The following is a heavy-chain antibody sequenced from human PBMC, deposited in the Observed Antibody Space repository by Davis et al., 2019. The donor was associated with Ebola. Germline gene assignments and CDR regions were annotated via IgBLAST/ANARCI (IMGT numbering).Heavy chain of an antibody. CDR3: ARDAVWFGELFDY. Sequence: GESLKISCAASGFSFSSSAIHWVRQASGKGLEWIGRIRSKPNDYATAYAASVEGRFTISRDDSRNTAYLQMNSLRAEDTAVYYCARDAVWFGELFDYWGQGTLVTVSS. V-gene: IGHV3-73*01. D-gene: IGHD3-10*01. J-gene: IGHJ4*02. CDR2: IRSKPNDYAT. CDR1: GFSFSSSA.